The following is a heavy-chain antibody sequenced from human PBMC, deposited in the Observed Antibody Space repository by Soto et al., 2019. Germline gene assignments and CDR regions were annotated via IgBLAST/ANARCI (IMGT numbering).Heavy chain of an antibody. CDR1: GFTFDDYA. CDR3: AKDIFGYGDSYYFDY. Sequence: PGGSLRLSCAASGFTFDDYAMHWVRQAPGKGLEWVSGISWNSGSIGYADSVKGRFTISRDNAKNSLYLQMNSLRAEDTALYYCAKDIFGYGDSYYFDYWGQGTLVTVSS. CDR2: ISWNSGSI. V-gene: IGHV3-9*01. D-gene: IGHD4-17*01. J-gene: IGHJ4*02.